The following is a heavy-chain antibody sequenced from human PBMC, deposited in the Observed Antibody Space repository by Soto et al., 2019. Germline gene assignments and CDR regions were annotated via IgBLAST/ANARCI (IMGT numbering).Heavy chain of an antibody. CDR1: GGSFREYY. V-gene: IGHV4-34*01. CDR3: ARDIITVIGGQIYYYFGMDV. D-gene: IGHD3-10*01. CDR2: INQSGTT. J-gene: IGHJ6*02. Sequence: CAVGGGSFREYYWSLIRQPPGKWLEWIGEINQSGTTHYNPSLKRRLNITIDTSKNQFSLKLTSVTAADTATYYCARDIITVIGGQIYYYFGMDVWGQGTTVTVSS.